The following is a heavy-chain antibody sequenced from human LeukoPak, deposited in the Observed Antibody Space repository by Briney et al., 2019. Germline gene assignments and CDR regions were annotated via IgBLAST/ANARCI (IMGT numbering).Heavy chain of an antibody. CDR3: ARVNHYYGSKSDI. CDR1: GYTFTSYD. Sequence: GASVKVSCKASGYTFTSYDINWVRQATGQGLEWMGWMNPSSGNTGYAQKFQGRVTITRNTSISTAYMELSSLRSEDTAVYYCARVNHYYGSKSDIWGQGTMVTVSS. J-gene: IGHJ3*02. V-gene: IGHV1-8*03. CDR2: MNPSSGNT. D-gene: IGHD3-10*01.